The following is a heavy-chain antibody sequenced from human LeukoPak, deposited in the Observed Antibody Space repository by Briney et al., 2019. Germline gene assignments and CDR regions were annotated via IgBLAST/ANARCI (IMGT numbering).Heavy chain of an antibody. V-gene: IGHV4-38-2*02. Sequence: SETLSLTCTVSGYSISSGYYWGWIRQPPGEGLEWIGSIYHSGSTYYNPSLKSRVTISVDTSKNQFSLKLSSVTAADTAVYYCARELHYYGSGSYLRGGNWFDPWGQGTLVTVSS. CDR3: ARELHYYGSGSYLRGGNWFDP. J-gene: IGHJ5*02. CDR2: IYHSGST. CDR1: GYSISSGYY. D-gene: IGHD3-10*01.